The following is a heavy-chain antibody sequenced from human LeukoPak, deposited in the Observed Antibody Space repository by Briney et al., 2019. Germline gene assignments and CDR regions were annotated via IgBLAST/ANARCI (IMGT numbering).Heavy chain of an antibody. CDR1: GFTFSSYE. CDR2: ISSSGSTI. V-gene: IGHV3-48*03. D-gene: IGHD3-10*02. J-gene: IGHJ6*04. Sequence: GGSLRLSCAASGFTFSSYEMNWVRQAPGKGLEWASYISSSGSTIYYADSVKVRFTITRDNAKNSLYLQMNSLRAEDTAVYYCAELGITMIGGVWGKGTTVTISS. CDR3: AELGITMIGGV.